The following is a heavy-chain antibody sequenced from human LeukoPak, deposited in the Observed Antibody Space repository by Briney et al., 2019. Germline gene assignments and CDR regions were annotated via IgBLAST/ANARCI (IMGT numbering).Heavy chain of an antibody. J-gene: IGHJ4*02. CDR1: RYTFTSYG. CDR3: ARDRTARIAAAPDY. Sequence: ASVKVSCKASRYTFTSYGISWVRQAPGQGLEWMGWISAYNGNTNYAQKLQGRVAMTTDTSTSTAYMELRSLRSDDTAVYYCARDRTARIAAAPDYWGQGTLVTV. CDR2: ISAYNGNT. D-gene: IGHD6-13*01. V-gene: IGHV1-18*01.